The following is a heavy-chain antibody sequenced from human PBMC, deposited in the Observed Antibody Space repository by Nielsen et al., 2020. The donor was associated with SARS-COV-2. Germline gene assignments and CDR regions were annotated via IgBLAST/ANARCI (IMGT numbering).Heavy chain of an antibody. CDR1: GGSISTSNW. D-gene: IGHD2-2*01. Sequence: GSLRLSCAVSGGSISTSNWWSCVRQTPGKGLEWIGEIHYGGSTNYNPSLKSRVSMSVDKSKNQFSVRLTSMTAADTAVYFCARGDLVVVPSPILGLGPFFYYFYLDVWGKGTTVIVSS. CDR3: ARGDLVVVPSPILGLGPFFYYFYLDV. V-gene: IGHV4-4*01. J-gene: IGHJ6*03. CDR2: IHYGGST.